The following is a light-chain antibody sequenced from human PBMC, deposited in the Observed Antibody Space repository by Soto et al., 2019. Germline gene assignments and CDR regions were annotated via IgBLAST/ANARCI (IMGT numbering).Light chain of an antibody. J-gene: IGLJ1*01. CDR1: SSDVGAYTF. Sequence: QSALTQPASVSGSPGQSITISCTGTSSDVGAYTFVSWYQQHPGKVPKLLIFDVSSRPSGVSDRFSGSKSGNTASLTISGLKAVDEGDYYCSSYTRSRTHVFGSGTKLTVL. CDR3: SSYTRSRTHV. CDR2: DVS. V-gene: IGLV2-14*01.